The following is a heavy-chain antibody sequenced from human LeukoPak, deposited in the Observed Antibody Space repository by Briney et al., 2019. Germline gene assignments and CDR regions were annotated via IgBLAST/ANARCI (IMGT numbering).Heavy chain of an antibody. CDR2: ISRSGDGT. J-gene: IGHJ4*02. V-gene: IGHV3-23*01. CDR1: GFTSKTSA. Sequence: GGSLRLSCAVSGFTSKTSAMSWVRQAPGKGLEWVSGISRSGDGTYYAASVKGRFTISRDKFKEVLYLQMNSLRAEDTAVYYCAKEIVAASTIDYWGQGTLVTVSS. D-gene: IGHD5-12*01. CDR3: AKEIVAASTIDY.